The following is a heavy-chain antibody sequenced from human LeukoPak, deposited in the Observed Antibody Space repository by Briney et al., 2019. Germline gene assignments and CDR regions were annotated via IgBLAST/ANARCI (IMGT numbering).Heavy chain of an antibody. D-gene: IGHD1-26*01. J-gene: IGHJ3*02. V-gene: IGHV1-24*01. Sequence: GASVKVSCKVSGYTLTELSMHWVRQAPGKGLEWMGGFDPEDGGTIYAQKFQGRVTMTEDTSTDTAYMGLSSLRSEDTAVYYCATPYGIVGADDAFDIWGQGTMVTVSS. CDR2: FDPEDGGT. CDR1: GYTLTELS. CDR3: ATPYGIVGADDAFDI.